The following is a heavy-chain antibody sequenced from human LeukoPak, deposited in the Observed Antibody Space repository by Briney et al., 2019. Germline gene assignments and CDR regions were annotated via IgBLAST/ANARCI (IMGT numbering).Heavy chain of an antibody. V-gene: IGHV3-74*01. CDR1: GFTFSRYW. CDR2: INGDGSTT. D-gene: IGHD3-22*01. J-gene: IGHJ1*01. Sequence: GSLRLSCAASGFTFSRYWMHWVRQAPGKGLVWVSRINGDGSTTSYADSVKGGFTISRDNAKNALYLQMNSLRAEDTAVYYCATGNYYDSRGYYTFGHWGQGTLVTVSS. CDR3: ATGNYYDSRGYYTFGH.